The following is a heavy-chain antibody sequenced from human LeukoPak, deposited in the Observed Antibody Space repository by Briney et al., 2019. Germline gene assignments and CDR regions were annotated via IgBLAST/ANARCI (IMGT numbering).Heavy chain of an antibody. V-gene: IGHV4-39*02. CDR1: GASISGYY. CDR2: IHYGGTT. Sequence: SETLSLTCTVSGASISGYYWSWIRQPPGKGLEWIGSIHYGGTTHYNPSLQSRVTISADTSKNQFALDLRSVTAADTAVYYCTRDIGDFVSDFWGQGTLVTVSS. D-gene: IGHD2-21*02. J-gene: IGHJ4*02. CDR3: TRDIGDFVSDF.